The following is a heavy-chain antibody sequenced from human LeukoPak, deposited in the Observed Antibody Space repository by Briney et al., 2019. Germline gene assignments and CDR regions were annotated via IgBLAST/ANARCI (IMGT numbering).Heavy chain of an antibody. CDR3: ARNSSSWYYFDY. CDR2: ISSSSSFI. CDR1: GFTFSYYT. D-gene: IGHD6-13*01. Sequence: AGGSLRLSCAASGFTFSYYTMNWARQAPGKGLEWVSSISSSSSFIYYADSVKGRFTISRDNAKNSLYLQMNSLRAEDTAVYYCARNSSSWYYFDYWGQGTLVTVSS. J-gene: IGHJ4*02. V-gene: IGHV3-21*01.